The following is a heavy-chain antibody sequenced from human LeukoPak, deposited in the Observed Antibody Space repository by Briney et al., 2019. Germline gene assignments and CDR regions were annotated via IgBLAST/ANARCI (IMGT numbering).Heavy chain of an antibody. CDR1: GGSISSSSYY. D-gene: IGHD6-19*01. V-gene: IGHV4-39*02. Sequence: SETLSLTCTVSGGSISSSSYYWGWIRQPPGKGLEWIGSIYYSGSTYYNPSLKSRVTISVDTSKNQFSLKLSSVTAADTALYYCAKDIRAGKGDKSFDYWGQGTLVTVSS. CDR2: IYYSGST. J-gene: IGHJ4*02. CDR3: AKDIRAGKGDKSFDY.